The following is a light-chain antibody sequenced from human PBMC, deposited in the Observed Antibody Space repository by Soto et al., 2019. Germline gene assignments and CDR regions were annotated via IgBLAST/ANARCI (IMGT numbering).Light chain of an antibody. J-gene: IGLJ2*01. CDR2: YNT. CDR3: AAWDDSLNGYVL. CDR1: SSNIGAGYD. V-gene: IGLV1-40*01. Sequence: QPVLTQPPSVSGAPGQRVTISCTGSSSNIGAGYDVHWYQHLPGTAPKLLIYYNTNRPSGVPDRFSGSKSGTSASLAISGLQSEDEATYYCAAWDDSLNGYVLFGGGTKLTVL.